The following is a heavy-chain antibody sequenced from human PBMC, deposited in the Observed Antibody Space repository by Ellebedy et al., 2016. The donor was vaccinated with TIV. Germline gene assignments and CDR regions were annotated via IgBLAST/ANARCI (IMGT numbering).Heavy chain of an antibody. CDR3: ATDPFNIEEAASFNS. Sequence: GESLKISXAASGFTFSSYAMSWVRQAPGKGLEWVSAISGSGGSTYYADSVKGRFTISRDNAKNSLFLQVNSLRAEDTAVYYCATDPFNIEEAASFNSWGQGTLVTVSS. D-gene: IGHD6-19*01. CDR1: GFTFSSYA. J-gene: IGHJ4*02. V-gene: IGHV3-23*01. CDR2: ISGSGGST.